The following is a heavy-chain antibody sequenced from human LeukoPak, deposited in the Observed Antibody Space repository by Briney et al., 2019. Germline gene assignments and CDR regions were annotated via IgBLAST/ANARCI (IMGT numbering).Heavy chain of an antibody. CDR2: INPNSGGT. J-gene: IGHJ4*02. D-gene: IGHD3-22*01. CDR1: GYTFTGYY. Sequence: ASVKVSCKSSGYTFTGYYMHWVRQAPGQGLEWMGWINPNSGGTNYAQKFQGRVTMTRDTSISTAYMELSRLRSDDTAVYYCARAGSSGYWYFDYWGQGTLVTVSS. CDR3: ARAGSSGYWYFDY. V-gene: IGHV1-2*02.